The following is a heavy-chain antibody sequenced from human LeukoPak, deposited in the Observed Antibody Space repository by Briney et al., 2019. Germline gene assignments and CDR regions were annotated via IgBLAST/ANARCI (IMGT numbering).Heavy chain of an antibody. Sequence: GESLKISCKGSGYTFSKYWLNWVRPMPGKGLEWMGRIDPSDSYTYYSPSFQGHVTISADWSLSTAYLQWTSLQASDTAIYYCARLPWGDAGDYFYYSMDVWGKGTTVTVSS. D-gene: IGHD3-16*01. CDR2: IDPSDSYT. V-gene: IGHV5-10-1*01. CDR1: GYTFSKYW. CDR3: ARLPWGDAGDYFYYSMDV. J-gene: IGHJ6*04.